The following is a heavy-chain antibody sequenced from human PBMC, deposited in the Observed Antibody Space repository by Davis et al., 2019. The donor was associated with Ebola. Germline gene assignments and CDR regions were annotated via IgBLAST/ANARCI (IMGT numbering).Heavy chain of an antibody. CDR3: AKEGPRDYMDV. D-gene: IGHD3-10*01. CDR1: GFTFSSYA. Sequence: GEYLKTPCAASGFTFSSYAMSWVRQAPGKGLEWVSAISGSGGSTYYADSVKGRFTISRDNSKNTLYLQMNSLRAEDTAVYYCAKEGPRDYMDVWGKGTTVTVSS. J-gene: IGHJ6*03. V-gene: IGHV3-23*01. CDR2: ISGSGGST.